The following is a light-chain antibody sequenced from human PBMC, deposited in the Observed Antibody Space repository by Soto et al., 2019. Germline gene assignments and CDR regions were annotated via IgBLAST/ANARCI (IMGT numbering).Light chain of an antibody. Sequence: QSVLTQPASVSGSPGQSITISCTGTSSDVGYYNYVSWSQQHPGKAPKLMIYDVSYRPSGVSSRFSGPKSGNTASLTISGLQAEDEADYYCSSYTDTSTYVFGTGTKLTVL. CDR2: DVS. V-gene: IGLV2-14*01. CDR3: SSYTDTSTYV. CDR1: SSDVGYYNY. J-gene: IGLJ1*01.